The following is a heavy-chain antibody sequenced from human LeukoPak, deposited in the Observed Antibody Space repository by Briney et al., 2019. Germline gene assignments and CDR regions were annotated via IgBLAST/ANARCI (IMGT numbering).Heavy chain of an antibody. CDR3: ASHRGSGWYDNSMGDY. D-gene: IGHD6-19*01. CDR1: GFMFSSHA. V-gene: IGHV3-23*01. J-gene: IGHJ4*02. Sequence: PGGSLRLSCAASGFMFSSHAMSWVRQAPGKGLEWVSAISGSGGGENTNYIDSVKGRFTISRDNSKNTLYLQMNSLRAEDTAVYYCASHRGSGWYDNSMGDYWGQGTLVTVSS. CDR2: ISGSGGGENT.